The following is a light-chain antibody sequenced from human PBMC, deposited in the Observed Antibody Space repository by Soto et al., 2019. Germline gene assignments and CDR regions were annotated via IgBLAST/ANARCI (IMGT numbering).Light chain of an antibody. Sequence: VMTQSPATLSVSPGERATLSCRASQSVSSNLAWYQQKPGQAPRLLIYGASTRATGIPARFSGSGSGTEFTLTISSLQSEDFAVYYCQQYNNWPYTFAQGTKVDIK. CDR3: QQYNNWPYT. CDR1: QSVSSN. V-gene: IGKV3-15*01. J-gene: IGKJ2*01. CDR2: GAS.